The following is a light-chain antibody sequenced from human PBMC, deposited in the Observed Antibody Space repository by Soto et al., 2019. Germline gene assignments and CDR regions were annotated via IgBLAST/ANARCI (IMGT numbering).Light chain of an antibody. J-gene: IGLJ3*02. CDR1: SSNIGSNT. CDR3: AAWDDSMNGPL. CDR2: SND. Sequence: QSVLTQPPSASGTPGQRVTISCSGSSSNIGSNTVNWYQQLPGKAPKLLIYSNDQRPSGVPDRYSGSKSGTSASLAVSGLQSEDEADYYCAAWDDSMNGPLFGAGTKVTVL. V-gene: IGLV1-44*01.